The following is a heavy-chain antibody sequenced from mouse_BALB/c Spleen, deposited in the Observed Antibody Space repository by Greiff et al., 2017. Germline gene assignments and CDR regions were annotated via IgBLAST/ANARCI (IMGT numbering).Heavy chain of an antibody. J-gene: IGHJ4*01. CDR1: GYSFTGYF. CDR2: INPYNGDT. CDR3: GRSRGAMDY. Sequence: VQLQQSGPELVKPGASVKISCKASGYSFTGYFINWVKQSHGKSLEWIGRINPYNGDTFYNQKFKGKATLTVDKSSSTAHMELLSLTSEDSAVYYCGRSRGAMDYWGQGTSVTVSS. V-gene: IGHV1-37*01.